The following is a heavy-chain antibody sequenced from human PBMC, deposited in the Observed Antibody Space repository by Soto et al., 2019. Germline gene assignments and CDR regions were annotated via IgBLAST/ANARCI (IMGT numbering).Heavy chain of an antibody. CDR3: SRSYCSVGSCFSCWHVDL. V-gene: IGHV1-18*01. CDR2: ISGSNGDT. J-gene: IGHJ2*01. CDR1: GYSFTNYG. Sequence: QGRLVQSGAEVKKPGASVTVSCKASGYSFTNYGMTWVRQAPGQGLEWMGRISGSNGDTHNAQNFQGRVTMTTDILSTTAFMKLRSVRYDDSAVYYCSRSYCSVGSCFSCWHVDLWGRGSLVTLSS. D-gene: IGHD2-15*01.